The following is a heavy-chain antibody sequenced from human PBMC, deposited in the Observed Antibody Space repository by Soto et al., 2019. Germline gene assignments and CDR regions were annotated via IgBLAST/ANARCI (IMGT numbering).Heavy chain of an antibody. D-gene: IGHD1-1*01. V-gene: IGHV1-18*01. CDR3: ARGRYGDY. CDR1: GYGFTTYG. Sequence: QVHLVQSGAEVKKPGASVKVSCKGSGYGFTTYGITWVRQAPGQGLEWMAWISAHNGNTNYAQKLQGRVNVTRDTSTSTDYMELRSLRSDDTAVYYCARGRYGDYWGQGALVTVSS. CDR2: ISAHNGNT. J-gene: IGHJ4*02.